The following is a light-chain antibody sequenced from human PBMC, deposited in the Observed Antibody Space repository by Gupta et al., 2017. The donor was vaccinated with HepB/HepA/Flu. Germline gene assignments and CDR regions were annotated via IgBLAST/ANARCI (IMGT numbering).Light chain of an antibody. CDR3: QQYNSYSPLMCT. J-gene: IGKJ2*02. V-gene: IGKV1-5*03. CDR2: KAS. Sequence: DIQMPQSPSTLSASVGDRVTITCRASQSISSWLASYQQKPGKAPKLLIYKASSLESGVPSRFSGSGSGTEFTLTISSLQPDDFATYYGQQYNSYSPLMCTFGQGTKLEIK. CDR1: QSISSW.